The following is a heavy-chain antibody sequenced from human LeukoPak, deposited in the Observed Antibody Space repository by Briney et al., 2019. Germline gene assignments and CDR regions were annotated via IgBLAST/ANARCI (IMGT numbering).Heavy chain of an antibody. CDR1: GGSISSGGSY. D-gene: IGHD2-2*01. CDR2: IYSSGST. CDR3: ARVSTSANFDY. V-gene: IGHV4-31*03. J-gene: IGHJ4*02. Sequence: SETLSLTCTVSGGSISSGGSYWTWIRQHPDKGLEWIGYIYSSGSTYYNPSLKSRLSISLDTSKNQFSLKLSSVAAADTAVYYCARVSTSANFDYWGQGTLVTVSS.